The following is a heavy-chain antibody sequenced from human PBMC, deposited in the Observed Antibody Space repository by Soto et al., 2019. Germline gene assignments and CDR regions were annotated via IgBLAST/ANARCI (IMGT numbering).Heavy chain of an antibody. Sequence: GGSLRLSCAASGFNFSHYGMHWLRQAPGKGLEWVAVLSYDGSVRASADSVKGRFSISRDDSKSTLYLQMDSLRAEDTAVYYCAKSRLGGTYYYYYGMDVWGQGTTVTVSS. J-gene: IGHJ6*02. CDR1: GFNFSHYG. CDR2: LSYDGSVR. D-gene: IGHD1-26*01. CDR3: AKSRLGGTYYYYYGMDV. V-gene: IGHV3-30*18.